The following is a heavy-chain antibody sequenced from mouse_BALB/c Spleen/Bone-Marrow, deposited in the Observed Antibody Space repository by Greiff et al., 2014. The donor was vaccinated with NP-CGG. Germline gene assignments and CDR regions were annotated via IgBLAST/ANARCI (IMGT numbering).Heavy chain of an antibody. CDR2: IYLYNGGT. CDR3: ARIYDGYFLFDY. Sequence: EVQLQESGPELVKPGASVKISCKASGYTFTDYNMHWVKQSHGQSLEWIGYIYLYNGGTGYNQEFKSKATLTVDNSSSTAYMELRSLTSEDSAVYYCARIYDGYFLFDYWGQGTTLTVSS. D-gene: IGHD2-3*01. CDR1: GYTFTDYN. V-gene: IGHV1S29*02. J-gene: IGHJ2*01.